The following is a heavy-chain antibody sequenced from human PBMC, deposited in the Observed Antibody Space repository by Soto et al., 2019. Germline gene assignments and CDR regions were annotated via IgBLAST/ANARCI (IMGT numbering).Heavy chain of an antibody. D-gene: IGHD3-22*01. CDR3: ARDLRYYHDRSVYPSRDY. CDR2: ISTTSGTM. V-gene: IGHV3-48*02. Sequence: GGSLRLSCAASGFTFSSNAMNWVRQAPGKGLEWISYISTTSGTMYYADSVKGRFTISRDNAKNSLYLQMSSLRDEDTAVYYCARDLRYYHDRSVYPSRDYWGQGALVTVSS. J-gene: IGHJ4*02. CDR1: GFTFSSNA.